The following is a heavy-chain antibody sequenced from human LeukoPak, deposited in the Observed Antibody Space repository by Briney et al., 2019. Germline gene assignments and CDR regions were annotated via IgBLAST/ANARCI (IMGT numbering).Heavy chain of an antibody. V-gene: IGHV3-7*04. CDR2: IGGDGGKK. J-gene: IGHJ6*03. CDR1: GLTFSTHW. Sequence: GGSLRLSCAASGLTFSTHWMTWVRQAPGKGLEWLANIGGDGGKKFCVDSVKGRFTISRDNADNALYRQMNSLRVEDTAVYYCARARTYYDFWSSYNYMDVWGKGTTVTVSS. D-gene: IGHD3-3*01. CDR3: ARARTYYDFWSSYNYMDV.